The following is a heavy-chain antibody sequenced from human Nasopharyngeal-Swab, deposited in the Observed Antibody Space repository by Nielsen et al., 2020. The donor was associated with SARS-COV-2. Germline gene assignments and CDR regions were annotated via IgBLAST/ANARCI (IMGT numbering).Heavy chain of an antibody. D-gene: IGHD3-9*01. V-gene: IGHV2-5*01. CDR2: IRWNDDT. J-gene: IGHJ4*02. CDR1: GFSISTRDVN. CDR3: AQDFDWKMHY. Sequence: SGPTLVQPTQTLTLTCTFSGFSISTRDVNVAWIRQPPGKALEWLALIRWNDDTHYSPSLKSRLTVTKDTSKNQVFLTMTNVDPVDTATSFCAQDFDWKMHYWGQGTLVTVSS.